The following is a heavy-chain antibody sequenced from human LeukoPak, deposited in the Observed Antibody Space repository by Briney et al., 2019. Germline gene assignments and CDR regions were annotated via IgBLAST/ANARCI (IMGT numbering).Heavy chain of an antibody. Sequence: ASVKVSCKASGYTFTSYGISWVRQAPGQGLEWMGWISAYNGNTNYAQKLQGRVTMTTDTSTSTAYMELRSLRSDDTAVYYCARSMVRGVIPAEAFDIWGQGTMVTVSS. CDR1: GYTFTSYG. CDR3: ARSMVRGVIPAEAFDI. J-gene: IGHJ3*02. D-gene: IGHD3-10*01. V-gene: IGHV1-18*01. CDR2: ISAYNGNT.